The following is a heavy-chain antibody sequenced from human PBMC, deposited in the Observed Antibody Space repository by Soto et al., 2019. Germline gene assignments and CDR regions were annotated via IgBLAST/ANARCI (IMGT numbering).Heavy chain of an antibody. CDR2: ISGSGGST. CDR1: GFTFSSYA. D-gene: IGHD2-15*01. CDR3: AKGSLYCSGGNCYYMDV. Sequence: GGSLRLSCAASGFTFSSYAMSWVRQAPGKGLEWVSAISGSGGSTYYADSVKGRFTISRDNSKNTLYLQMNSLRAEDTALYYCAKGSLYCSGGNCYYMDVWGKGTTVTVSS. V-gene: IGHV3-23*01. J-gene: IGHJ6*03.